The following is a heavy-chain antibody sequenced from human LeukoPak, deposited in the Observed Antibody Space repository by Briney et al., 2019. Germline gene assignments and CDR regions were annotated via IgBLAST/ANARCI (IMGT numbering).Heavy chain of an antibody. J-gene: IGHJ5*02. CDR1: GYTFTSYG. V-gene: IGHV1-18*01. D-gene: IGHD4-17*01. CDR2: ISAYNGNT. Sequence: GASVKVSCKASGYTFTSYGISWVRQAPGQGLEWMGWISAYNGNTNYAQKLQGRVTMTTDTSTSTAYMELRSLRSDDTAVYYCARDRSPYGDYVWDWFDPWGQGTLVTVSS. CDR3: ARDRSPYGDYVWDWFDP.